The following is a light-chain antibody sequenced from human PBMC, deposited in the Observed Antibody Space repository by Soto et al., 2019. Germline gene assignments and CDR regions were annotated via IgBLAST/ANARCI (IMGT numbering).Light chain of an antibody. Sequence: EIVFAPSPAALSVSPVETATRSGRASQSVGSSLAWYQQKPGQAPRLLVHHASTRAAGIPARFSGSGSGTDFSLTISSLEPEDFAVYYCHQRGIWPHTFGPGTKVDIK. CDR2: HAS. J-gene: IGKJ3*01. CDR3: HQRGIWPHT. V-gene: IGKV3-11*01. CDR1: QSVGSS.